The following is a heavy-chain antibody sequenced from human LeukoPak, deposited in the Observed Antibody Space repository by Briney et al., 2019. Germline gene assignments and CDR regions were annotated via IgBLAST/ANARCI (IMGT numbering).Heavy chain of an antibody. Sequence: ASVKVSCKASGYTFTSYGISWVRQAPGQGLEWMGWISAYNGNTNYAQKLQGRVTMTTDTSTSTAYMEPRSLRSDDTAVYYCARVVPGLDYYDSSGYYGRWFDPWGQGTLVTVSS. CDR2: ISAYNGNT. J-gene: IGHJ5*02. CDR3: ARVVPGLDYYDSSGYYGRWFDP. V-gene: IGHV1-18*01. CDR1: GYTFTSYG. D-gene: IGHD3-22*01.